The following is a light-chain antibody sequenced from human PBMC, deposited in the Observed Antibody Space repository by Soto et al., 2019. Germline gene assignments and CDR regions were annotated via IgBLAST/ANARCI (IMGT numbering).Light chain of an antibody. V-gene: IGLV2-14*01. CDR2: EVS. CDR3: SSYTSSSTPLV. J-gene: IGLJ1*01. Sequence: QSSLTQPASVSGSPGLSITISCTGTSIDVGGYNYVSWYQQHPGKAPKLMIYEVSNRPSGVSNRFSGSKSGNTASLTISGLQAEDEADYYCSSYTSSSTPLVFGTGTKVTVL. CDR1: SIDVGGYNY.